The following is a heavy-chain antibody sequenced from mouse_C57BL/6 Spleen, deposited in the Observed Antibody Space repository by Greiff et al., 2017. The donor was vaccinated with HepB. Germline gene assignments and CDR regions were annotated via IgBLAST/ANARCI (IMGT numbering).Heavy chain of an antibody. V-gene: IGHV1-55*01. Sequence: VQLQQPGAELVKPGASVKMSCKASGYTFTSYWITWVKQRPGQGLEWIGDIYPGSGSTNYNEKFKSKATLTVDTTSSTAYMQLSSLTSEDSAVYYCARRDQGYFDVWGTGTTVTVSS. D-gene: IGHD3-3*01. CDR2: IYPGSGST. CDR1: GYTFTSYW. CDR3: ARRDQGYFDV. J-gene: IGHJ1*03.